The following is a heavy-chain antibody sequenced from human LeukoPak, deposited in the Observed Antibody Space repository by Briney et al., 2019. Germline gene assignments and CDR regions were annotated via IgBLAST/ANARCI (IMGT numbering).Heavy chain of an antibody. V-gene: IGHV3-53*01. D-gene: IGHD5-18*01. J-gene: IGHJ5*02. CDR2: MYSGDST. CDR1: GFTVRSNY. CDR3: ARADGYSSWFVH. Sequence: GGSLRLSCAASGFTVRSNYMTWVRQAPGKGLEWVSVMYSGDSTYYDDSVKGRFTISRDNSKNTLDLQMNSLRDENTGVYYCARADGYSSWFVHWGQGTLVTVSS.